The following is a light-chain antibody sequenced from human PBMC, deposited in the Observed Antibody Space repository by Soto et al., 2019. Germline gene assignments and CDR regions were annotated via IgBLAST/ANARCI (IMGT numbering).Light chain of an antibody. V-gene: IGKV1-5*01. CDR2: DAS. J-gene: IGKJ1*01. CDR3: QQYNRCPT. CDR1: QSVSSW. Sequence: IQLTQSPSTLSASVGDSVTITFRASQSVSSWLAWYQQKPGRAPRLLIYDASKLEAGVPSRFSGSGSETELSLTISSLQPDDFATYFCQQYNRCPTFGQGTKVDI.